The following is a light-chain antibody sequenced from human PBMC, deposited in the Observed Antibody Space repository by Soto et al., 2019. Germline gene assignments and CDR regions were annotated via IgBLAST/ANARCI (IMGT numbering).Light chain of an antibody. CDR2: DAS. V-gene: IGKV3-11*01. Sequence: EIVLTQSPATLSLSPGERATLSCRASQSVSSYLAWYQQKPGQAPRLLIYDASNRATGIPARCSGSGSGTDFTLTISSLEPEDFAVYYCQQRSFAFTFGPGTKVDIK. J-gene: IGKJ3*01. CDR1: QSVSSY. CDR3: QQRSFAFT.